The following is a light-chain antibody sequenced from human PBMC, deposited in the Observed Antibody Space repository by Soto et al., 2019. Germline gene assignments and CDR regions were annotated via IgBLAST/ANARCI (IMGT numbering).Light chain of an antibody. J-gene: IGLJ1*01. V-gene: IGLV2-23*02. CDR1: SSDVGGYNL. CDR2: EVS. Sequence: SALTQPASVSGSAGQSITISFTGTSSDVGGYNLVSWYQQHPGKAPKLLIYEVSQRPSGVSSRFSGSKSGNTASLTISGVQPEDEADYHCCSYTTSSFVFGTGTKVTV. CDR3: CSYTTSSFV.